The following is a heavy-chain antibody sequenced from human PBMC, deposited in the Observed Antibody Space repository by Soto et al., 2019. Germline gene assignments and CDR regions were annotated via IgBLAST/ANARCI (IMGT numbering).Heavy chain of an antibody. D-gene: IGHD1-26*01. V-gene: IGHV1-69*01. CDR2: IIPIFGTA. CDR1: GGTFSSYS. J-gene: IGHJ4*02. CDR3: ARDGGRHSGGIDY. Sequence: QVQLVQSGAEVKKPGSSVKVSCKASGGTFSSYSINWVRQAPGQGLEWMGEIIPIFGTANYAKKFQGRVTSTADESTSTAYMELSSLRSEYTAVYYCARDGGRHSGGIDYWGQGTLVTVSS.